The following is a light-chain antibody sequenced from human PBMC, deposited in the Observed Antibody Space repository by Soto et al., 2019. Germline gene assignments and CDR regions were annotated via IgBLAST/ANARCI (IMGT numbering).Light chain of an antibody. CDR1: QTINNW. CDR2: HAS. V-gene: IGKV1-5*01. Sequence: DIQMTQSPSTLSASIGDRVTITCRASQTINNWLAWYQQKPWKAPNLLIYHASNLETGVPSRFSGSAFGTEFTLTISSLQPDDFATYYCQHYNSYPWTFGQVTMVEIK. J-gene: IGKJ1*01. CDR3: QHYNSYPWT.